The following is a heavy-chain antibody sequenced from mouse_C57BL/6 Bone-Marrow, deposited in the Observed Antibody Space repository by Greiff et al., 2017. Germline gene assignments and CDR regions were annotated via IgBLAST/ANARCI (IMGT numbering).Heavy chain of an antibody. J-gene: IGHJ3*01. V-gene: IGHV1-39*01. D-gene: IGHD2-12*01. CDR1: GYSFTDYN. Sequence: VQLQQSGPELVKPGASVKISCKASGYSFTDYNMHWVKQSNGKSLEWIGVINPNYGTTSYNQKFKGKATLTVDQSSSTAYMQLNSLTSEDSAVXECARVGQYDFTTSDWFAYWGQGSLVTGSA. CDR3: ARVGQYDFTTSDWFAY. CDR2: INPNYGTT.